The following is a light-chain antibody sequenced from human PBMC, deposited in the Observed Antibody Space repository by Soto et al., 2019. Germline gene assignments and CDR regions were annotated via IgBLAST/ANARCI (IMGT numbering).Light chain of an antibody. CDR3: QQYGTIPWT. V-gene: IGKV3-20*01. CDR1: RSVISTY. Sequence: EIVLTQSPDTLSLSPGERATLSCRASRSVISTYLAWFQQKPGQAPSLLIFASSTRATGTPDRFSGSGSGTDFTLTITRLEPEDFAVYFCQQYGTIPWTFGQGTKVEIK. J-gene: IGKJ1*01. CDR2: ASS.